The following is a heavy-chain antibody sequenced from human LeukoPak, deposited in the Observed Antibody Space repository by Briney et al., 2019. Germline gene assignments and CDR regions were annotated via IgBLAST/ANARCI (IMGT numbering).Heavy chain of an antibody. Sequence: GGSLKLSCAASGNYWMHWVRQAPGKGLVWVSHINSDGSWTSYADSVKGRFTISKDNAKNTVYLQMNSLRAEDTAVYYCVSFYETYWGRGTLVTVSS. D-gene: IGHD2/OR15-2a*01. CDR1: GNYW. CDR2: INSDGSWT. CDR3: VSFYETY. J-gene: IGHJ4*02. V-gene: IGHV3-74*01.